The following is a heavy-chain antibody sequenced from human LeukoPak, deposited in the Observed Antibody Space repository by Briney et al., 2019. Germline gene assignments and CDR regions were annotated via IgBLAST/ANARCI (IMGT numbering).Heavy chain of an antibody. Sequence: GGSLRLSCAASGFTFSSYSMNWVRQAPGKGLEWVSSISSSSSYIYYADSVKGRFTISRDNAKNSLCLQMNSLRAEDTAVYYCARSNSGSYYVYYYYYMDVWGKGTTVTVSS. J-gene: IGHJ6*03. CDR3: ARSNSGSYYVYYYYYMDV. CDR2: ISSSSSYI. CDR1: GFTFSSYS. D-gene: IGHD1-26*01. V-gene: IGHV3-21*01.